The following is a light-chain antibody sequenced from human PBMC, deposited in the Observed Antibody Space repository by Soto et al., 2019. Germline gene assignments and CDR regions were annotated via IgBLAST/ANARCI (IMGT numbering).Light chain of an antibody. CDR3: QQYGNSPPGT. Sequence: ETVLTQSPGTLYFSPGERVTLSCRASQSVANSQVAWYQQRRGLPPRLLIYGASNRATGIPDRFSGSGSGADFTLTISRLEPEDFAVYFCQQYGNSPPGTFGQGTRL. V-gene: IGKV3-20*01. CDR1: QSVANSQ. CDR2: GAS. J-gene: IGKJ5*01.